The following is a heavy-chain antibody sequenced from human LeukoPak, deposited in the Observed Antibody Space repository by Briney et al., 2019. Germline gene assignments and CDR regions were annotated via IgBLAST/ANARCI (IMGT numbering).Heavy chain of an antibody. CDR2: ISSSSTYI. CDR1: GFTFSSYS. CDR3: ARDPSDNYDILTGYGIRPLPGD. D-gene: IGHD3-9*01. V-gene: IGHV3-21*01. J-gene: IGHJ4*02. Sequence: GGSLRLSCAASGFTFSSYSMNWVRQAPGKGLEWVSSISSSSTYIYYVDSVKGRFTISRDNSKNTLYLQMNSLRAEDTAVYYCARDPSDNYDILTGYGIRPLPGDWGQGTLVTVSS.